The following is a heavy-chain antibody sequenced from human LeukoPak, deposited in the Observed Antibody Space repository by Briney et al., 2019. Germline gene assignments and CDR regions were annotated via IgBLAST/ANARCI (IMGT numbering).Heavy chain of an antibody. D-gene: IGHD2-8*02. CDR2: IAHHGNNK. J-gene: IGHJ4*02. V-gene: IGHV3-30*02. Sequence: GGSLRLSCAASGLTFSSSAMHWVRQGPGKGLEWVAYIAHHGNNKYYADSVKGRFTISRDNSKGTLYLQMNSLRADDTAVYYCAKDGSWSCTDWGQGTLVTVSS. CDR3: AKDGSWSCTD. CDR1: GLTFSSSA.